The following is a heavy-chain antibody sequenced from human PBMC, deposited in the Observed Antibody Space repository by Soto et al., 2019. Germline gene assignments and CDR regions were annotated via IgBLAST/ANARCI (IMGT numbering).Heavy chain of an antibody. D-gene: IGHD6-13*01. Sequence: DVELSESGGGLVQPGGSLRLSCAASGFNFRSYAMSWVRRAPGKGLEWVSAISGSGGTSYFADPVRGRFTISRDNSKNTLYLQLSSLRVEDTAEYFCAKGRGSSWTIDYWGHGTLVTVSS. CDR3: AKGRGSSWTIDY. CDR1: GFNFRSYA. J-gene: IGHJ4*01. CDR2: ISGSGGTS. V-gene: IGHV3-23*01.